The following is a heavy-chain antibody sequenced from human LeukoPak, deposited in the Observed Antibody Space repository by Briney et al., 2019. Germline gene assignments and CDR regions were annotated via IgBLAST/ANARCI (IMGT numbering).Heavy chain of an antibody. D-gene: IGHD3-22*01. CDR2: ISSSGSTI. CDR1: GFTFSSYE. V-gene: IGHV3-48*03. CDR3: AKWPPYDSSGYYYDY. J-gene: IGHJ4*02. Sequence: GGSLRLSCAASGFTFSSYEMNWVRQAPGKGLEWVSYISSSGSTIYYADSVKGRFTISRDNAKNSLYLQMNSLRAEDTAVYYCAKWPPYDSSGYYYDYWGQGTLVTVSS.